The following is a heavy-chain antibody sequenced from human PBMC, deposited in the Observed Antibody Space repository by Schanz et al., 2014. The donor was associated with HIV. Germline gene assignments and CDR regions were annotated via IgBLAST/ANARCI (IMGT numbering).Heavy chain of an antibody. CDR3: ARTPYYFDY. V-gene: IGHV4-39*07. CDR2: IYYSDST. Sequence: QVQLQESGPGLVKPSETLSLTCTVSGGSISSSSYYWGWIRRPPGRGLEYIGHIYYSDSTYYNPSLETRVTISVDTSKNQFSLRLTSVTAADTAVYYCARTPYYFDYWGQGTLVTVSS. CDR1: GGSISSSSYY. J-gene: IGHJ4*02.